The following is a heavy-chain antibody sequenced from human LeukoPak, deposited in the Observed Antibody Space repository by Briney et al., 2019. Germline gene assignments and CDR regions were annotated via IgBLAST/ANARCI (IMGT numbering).Heavy chain of an antibody. J-gene: IGHJ6*03. D-gene: IGHD2-8*02. V-gene: IGHV3-23*01. CDR1: GFTFSSFA. CDR2: VSGSAGRT. CDR3: AKNRGHCVDGVCHNYYYMDV. Sequence: GGSLRLSCAASGFTFSSFAMTWVRQAPGKGLEWVPTVSGSAGRTDYADSVKGRFTISRDNLKNMLYLQMNGLRAEDTAVYYRAKNRGHCVDGVCHNYYYMDVWGRGTTVPVSS.